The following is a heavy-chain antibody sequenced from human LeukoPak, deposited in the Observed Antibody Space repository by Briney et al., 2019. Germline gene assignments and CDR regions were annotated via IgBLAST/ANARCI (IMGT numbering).Heavy chain of an antibody. CDR3: ARIVLPWYKESSPYFDY. CDR2: IYYSGST. V-gene: IGHV4-59*01. Sequence: SETLSLTCTVSGGSISSYYWSWIRQPPGKGLEWIGYIYYSGSTNYNPSLKSRVTISVDTSKNQFSLKLSSVTAADTAVCYCARIVLPWYKESSPYFDYWGQGTLVSVSS. J-gene: IGHJ4*02. D-gene: IGHD1-14*01. CDR1: GGSISSYY.